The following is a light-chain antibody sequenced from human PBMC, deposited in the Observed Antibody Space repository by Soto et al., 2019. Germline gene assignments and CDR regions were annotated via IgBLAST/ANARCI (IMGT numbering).Light chain of an antibody. V-gene: IGKV1-39*01. CDR2: GAA. CDR3: QQSYTALSIT. CDR1: ENINRR. Sequence: DIQMTQSPSSLSASVGDRVTITCRASENINRRLNWYQQHPGKAPKLLIYGAASLQNGVPSRFRGGGSGTDFTLIITNLQPADFATYYCQQSYTALSITFGQGTRLEIK. J-gene: IGKJ5*01.